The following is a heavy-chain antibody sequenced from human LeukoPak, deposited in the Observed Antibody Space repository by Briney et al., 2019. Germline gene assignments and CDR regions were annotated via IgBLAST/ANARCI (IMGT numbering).Heavy chain of an antibody. CDR1: GFTFSSYS. CDR3: ARESLDFWSGYELTPFVV. CDR2: ISYDGSNK. Sequence: GGSLRLSCAASGFTFSSYSMNWVRQAPGKGLEWVAVISYDGSNKYYADSVKGRFTISRDNSKNTLYLQMNSLRAEDTAVYYCARESLDFWSGYELTPFVVWGQGTTVTVSS. D-gene: IGHD3-3*01. V-gene: IGHV3-30*03. J-gene: IGHJ6*02.